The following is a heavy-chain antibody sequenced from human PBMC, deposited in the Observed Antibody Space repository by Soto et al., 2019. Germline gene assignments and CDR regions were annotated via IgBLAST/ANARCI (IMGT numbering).Heavy chain of an antibody. V-gene: IGHV4-4*07. CDR1: GGSISSYY. CDR3: ARDSSCEVAGLLDY. J-gene: IGHJ4*02. Sequence: SETLSLTCTVSGGSISSYYWSWIRQPAGKGLEWIGRIYTSGSTNYNPSPKSRVTMSVDTSKNQFSLKLSSVTAADTAVYYCARDSSCEVAGLLDYWGQGTLVTVSS. D-gene: IGHD6-19*01. CDR2: IYTSGST.